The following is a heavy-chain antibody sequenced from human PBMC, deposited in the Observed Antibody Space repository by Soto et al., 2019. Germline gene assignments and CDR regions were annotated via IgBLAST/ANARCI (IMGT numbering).Heavy chain of an antibody. J-gene: IGHJ4*02. CDR1: GGTFSSYA. D-gene: IGHD5-12*01. CDR3: ASFPWDGYKALIFDY. V-gene: IGHV1-69*13. CDR2: IIPIFGTA. Sequence: ASVKVSCKASGGTFSSYAISWVRQAPGQGLEWMGGIIPIFGTANYAQKFQGRVTITADESTSTAYMELSSLRSEDTAVYYCASFPWDGYKALIFDYWGQGTLVTVSS.